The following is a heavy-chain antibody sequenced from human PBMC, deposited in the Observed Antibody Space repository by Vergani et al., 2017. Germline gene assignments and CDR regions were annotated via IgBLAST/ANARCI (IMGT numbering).Heavy chain of an antibody. CDR2: VSPYNGNT. Sequence: QSQLVQSGDEVKKPGASVKVSCKTSGYSFINYGISWVRQAPGQGLEWLGWVSPYNGNTNYGKKIQGRVTMTTDTSTRSAYMQLRSLTFDDTAVYYCARDSPGGGGDCSAGWYFDLWGRGTLVTVSS. CDR3: ARDSPGGGGDCSAGWYFDL. J-gene: IGHJ2*01. CDR1: GYSFINYG. V-gene: IGHV1-18*01. D-gene: IGHD2-21*02.